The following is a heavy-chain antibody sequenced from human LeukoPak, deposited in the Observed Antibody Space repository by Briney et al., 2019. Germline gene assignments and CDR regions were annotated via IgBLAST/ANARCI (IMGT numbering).Heavy chain of an antibody. J-gene: IGHJ3*02. D-gene: IGHD3-22*01. CDR3: AKEYYYDSSGYYPDAFDI. V-gene: IGHV3-23*01. CDR1: GFTFTSYA. CDR2: ISGRGGST. Sequence: PGGSLRLPCAASGFTFTSYAITCVRQAPGKGLDWHSAISGRGGSTYYEDYERGRFTLSRNNSKNTLYLQMNSLRAEDTAVYYCAKEYYYDSSGYYPDAFDIWGQGTMVTVSS.